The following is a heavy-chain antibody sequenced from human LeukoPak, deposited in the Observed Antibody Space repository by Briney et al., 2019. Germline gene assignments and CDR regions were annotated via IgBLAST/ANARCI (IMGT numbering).Heavy chain of an antibody. CDR3: AKVIFSGYGPADY. CDR2: ISGSGGST. CDR1: GFTFSSYA. V-gene: IGHV3-23*01. D-gene: IGHD5-12*01. J-gene: IGHJ4*02. Sequence: AGGSLRLSCAASGFTFSSYAMSWVRQAPGKGLEWVSAISGSGGSTYYADSVKGRFTISRDNSKNTLYLQLSSLRAEETAVYYCAKVIFSGYGPADYWGQGTLVTVSS.